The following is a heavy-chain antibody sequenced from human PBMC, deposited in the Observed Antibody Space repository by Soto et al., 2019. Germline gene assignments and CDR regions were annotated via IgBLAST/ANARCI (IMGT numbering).Heavy chain of an antibody. D-gene: IGHD2-2*01. Sequence: GGSLRLSCAASGFTFSSYAMHWVRQAPGKGLEWVAVISYDGSNKYYADSVKGRFTISRDNAKNSLYLQMNSLRAEDTAVYYCARDWDISTVVVVWLDPWGQGTLVTFSS. CDR3: ARDWDISTVVVVWLDP. J-gene: IGHJ5*02. CDR1: GFTFSSYA. CDR2: ISYDGSNK. V-gene: IGHV3-30-3*01.